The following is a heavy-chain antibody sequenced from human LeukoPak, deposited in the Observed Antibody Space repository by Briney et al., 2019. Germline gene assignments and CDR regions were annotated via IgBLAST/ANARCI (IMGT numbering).Heavy chain of an antibody. CDR1: GFTFSDYY. D-gene: IGHD3-10*01. V-gene: IGHV3-11*01. CDR3: AKGYYGSGSYYNYYYGMDV. J-gene: IGHJ6*02. Sequence: GGSLRLSCAASGFTFSDYYMSWIRQAPGKGLEWVSYISSSGSTIYYADSVKGRFTISRDNSKNTLYLQMNSLRAEDTAVYYCAKGYYGSGSYYNYYYGMDVWGQGTTVTVSS. CDR2: ISSSGSTI.